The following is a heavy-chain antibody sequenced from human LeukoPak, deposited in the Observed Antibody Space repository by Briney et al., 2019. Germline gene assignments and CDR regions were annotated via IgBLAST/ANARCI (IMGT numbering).Heavy chain of an antibody. CDR2: IYHSGST. Sequence: SETLSLTCAVSGGSISSSNWWSWVRQPPGKGLEWIGEIYHSGSTNYNPSLKSRVTISVDKSKNQFSLKLSSVTAADTAVYYCARGPGIVGRGSSTTPIFDYWGQGTLVTVSS. CDR3: ARGPGIVGRGSSTTPIFDY. D-gene: IGHD2-2*01. J-gene: IGHJ4*02. CDR1: GGSISSSNW. V-gene: IGHV4-4*02.